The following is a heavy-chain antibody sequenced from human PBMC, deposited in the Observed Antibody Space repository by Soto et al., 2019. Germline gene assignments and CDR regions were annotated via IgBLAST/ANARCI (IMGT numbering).Heavy chain of an antibody. CDR2: ISSSSSTI. CDR1: GFTFSSYS. J-gene: IGHJ6*02. Sequence: EVQLVESGGGLVQPGGSLRLSCAASGFTFSSYSMNWVRQAPGKGLEWVSYISSSSSTIYYADSVKGRFTISRDNAKNSLYLQMNSLRDEDTAVYYCARDRDQWELLYYYCGMDVWGQGTTVTVSS. V-gene: IGHV3-48*02. CDR3: ARDRDQWELLYYYCGMDV. D-gene: IGHD1-26*01.